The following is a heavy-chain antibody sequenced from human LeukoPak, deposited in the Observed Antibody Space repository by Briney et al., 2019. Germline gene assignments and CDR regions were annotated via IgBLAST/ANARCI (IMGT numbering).Heavy chain of an antibody. Sequence: PGGSLRLSCAASGFTFSSYAMSWVRQAPGKGLEWVSAISGSGGSTYYADSVKGRFTISRDNSKNTLYLQMNSLRAEDTAVYYCAKWVYYDSSGYYYFDYWGQGTLVTVSS. CDR3: AKWVYYDSSGYYYFDY. D-gene: IGHD3-22*01. J-gene: IGHJ4*02. V-gene: IGHV3-23*01. CDR2: ISGSGGST. CDR1: GFTFSSYA.